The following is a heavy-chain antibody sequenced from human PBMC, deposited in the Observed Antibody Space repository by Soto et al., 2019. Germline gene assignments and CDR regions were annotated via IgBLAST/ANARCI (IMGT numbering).Heavy chain of an antibody. CDR2: IYYGGSA. J-gene: IGHJ4*02. Sequence: SETLSLTCTVSGGSISSRDYHWGWIRQPPGKGLEWIGAIYYGGSAYYNPSLKSRVTMSVDTSKNQFSLKLSSVTATDTAVFYCVRHVTTGTYRGFLDYWGQGTLVTVSS. D-gene: IGHD3-16*02. CDR3: VRHVTTGTYRGFLDY. V-gene: IGHV4-39*01. CDR1: GGSISSRDYH.